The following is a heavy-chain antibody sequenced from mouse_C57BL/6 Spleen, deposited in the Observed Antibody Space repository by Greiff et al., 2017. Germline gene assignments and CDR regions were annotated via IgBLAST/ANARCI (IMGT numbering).Heavy chain of an antibody. D-gene: IGHD1-1*01. V-gene: IGHV1-81*01. CDR1: GYTFTSYG. Sequence: VQLQQSGAELARPGASVKLSCKASGYTFTSYGISWVKQRTGQGIEWIGEIYTRSGNTYYNEKFKGKATLTADKSSSTAYMELRSLTSEDSAVYFWARRYYGSSPYWYFDVWGTGTTGTFSS. CDR2: IYTRSGNT. CDR3: ARRYYGSSPYWYFDV. J-gene: IGHJ1*03.